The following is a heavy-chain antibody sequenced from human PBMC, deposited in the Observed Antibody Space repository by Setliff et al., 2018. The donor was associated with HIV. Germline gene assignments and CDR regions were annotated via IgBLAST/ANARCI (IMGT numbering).Heavy chain of an antibody. V-gene: IGHV4-4*07. J-gene: IGHJ6*03. D-gene: IGHD3-10*01. CDR1: GHSISSDYY. CDR3: ARTLSTMVKTDGYYDYYYMDV. CDR2: VYSSGNT. Sequence: PSETLSLTCVVSGHSISSDYYWSWIRQPAGKGLEWIGRVYSSGNTNYNPSFKSRVTMSVDTSKNQFSLNLNSVTAADTAVYYCARTLSTMVKTDGYYDYYYMDVWGKGTTVTVSS.